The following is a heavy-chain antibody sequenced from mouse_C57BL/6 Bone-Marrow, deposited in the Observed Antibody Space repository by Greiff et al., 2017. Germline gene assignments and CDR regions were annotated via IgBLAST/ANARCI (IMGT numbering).Heavy chain of an antibody. J-gene: IGHJ4*01. CDR3: ARTVFYYARDD. Sequence: QVQLQQPGTELVKPGASVKLSCKASGYTFTSYWMHWVKQRPGQGLEWIGNINPSNGGTNYNEKFKSKATMTVDKSSSTAYMQLSSLTSEDSAVYYWARTVFYYARDDWGKGTSVTVSS. CDR2: INPSNGGT. D-gene: IGHD1-1*01. V-gene: IGHV1-53*01. CDR1: GYTFTSYW.